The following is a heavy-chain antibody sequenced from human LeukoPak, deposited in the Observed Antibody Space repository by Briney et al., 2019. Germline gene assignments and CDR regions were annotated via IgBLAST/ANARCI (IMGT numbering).Heavy chain of an antibody. V-gene: IGHV3-33*01. CDR3: ARRCCSGGSCYVDY. D-gene: IGHD2-15*01. CDR1: GFTFSSYG. CDR2: IWYDGSDK. J-gene: IGHJ4*02. Sequence: GGSLRLSCAASGFTFSSYGMHWVRQAPGKGLEWVAVIWYDGSDKYYADSVKGRFTISRDNSKNTLYLQTNSLRAEDTAVYYCARRCCSGGSCYVDYWGQGTLVTVSS.